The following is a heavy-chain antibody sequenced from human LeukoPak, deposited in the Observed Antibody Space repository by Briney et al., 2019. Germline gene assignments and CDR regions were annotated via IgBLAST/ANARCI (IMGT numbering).Heavy chain of an antibody. Sequence: GRSLRLSCAASGFTFRSYAMHWVRQAPGKGLEWVAFISYDGSNKYYADSVKGRFTISRDNFKNTLYLQMNSLRAEDTAVYYCARDPCGGDCYPYVFDYWGQGTLVTVS. J-gene: IGHJ4*02. V-gene: IGHV3-30-3*01. D-gene: IGHD2-21*02. CDR1: GFTFRSYA. CDR3: ARDPCGGDCYPYVFDY. CDR2: ISYDGSNK.